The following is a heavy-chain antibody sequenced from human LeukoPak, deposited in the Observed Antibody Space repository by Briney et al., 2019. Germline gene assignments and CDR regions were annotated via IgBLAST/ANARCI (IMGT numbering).Heavy chain of an antibody. V-gene: IGHV4-39*01. Sequence: PSETLSLTCSVSGGSISSSSYYWGWIRQPPGKGLEWIGNIYYGGSTYYNPSLKSRVTISVDTSKNQFSLKLSSVTAADTAVYYCATQTIAGQHPAAGTRYYGMDVWGQGTTVTVSS. D-gene: IGHD6-13*01. CDR1: GGSISSSSYY. J-gene: IGHJ6*02. CDR3: ATQTIAGQHPAAGTRYYGMDV. CDR2: IYYGGST.